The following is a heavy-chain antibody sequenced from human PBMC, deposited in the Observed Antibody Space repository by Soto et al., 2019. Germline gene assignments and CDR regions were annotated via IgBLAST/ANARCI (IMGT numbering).Heavy chain of an antibody. Sequence: SETLSLTCTVSSASISSSSCTWGWIRQPPGKGLEWIGSIYYSGTTYYNPSLNSRVTVSVDTSKNQFSLKVTSVTAADTALYYFARASNKRGNSYGPDYWGQGTLVTVSS. CDR2: IYYSGTT. D-gene: IGHD5-18*01. V-gene: IGHV4-39*01. J-gene: IGHJ4*02. CDR3: ARASNKRGNSYGPDY. CDR1: SASISSSSCT.